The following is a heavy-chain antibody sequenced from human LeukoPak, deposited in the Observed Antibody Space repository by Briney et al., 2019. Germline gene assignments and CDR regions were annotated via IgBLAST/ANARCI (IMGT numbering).Heavy chain of an antibody. D-gene: IGHD3-3*02. CDR1: GGSLSGYY. CDR2: INHRGST. J-gene: IGHJ6*03. Sequence: SETLSLTCAVYGGSLSGYYWSWICQPPGKRLEWIGEINHRGSTNYNPSLKSRVTISLDTSKAQFSLKLSSVTAAETAVYFCARLADNYYYYYYMDVWGKGTTVTVSS. V-gene: IGHV4-34*01. CDR3: ARLADNYYYYYYMDV.